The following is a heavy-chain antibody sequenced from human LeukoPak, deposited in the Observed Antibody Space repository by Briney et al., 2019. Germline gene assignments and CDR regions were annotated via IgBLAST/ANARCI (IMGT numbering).Heavy chain of an antibody. D-gene: IGHD1-26*01. J-gene: IGHJ5*02. CDR2: IYSGGTT. Sequence: GGSLRLSCAASGFTVSSNYMSWVRQAPGKGLEWVSVIYSGGTTYYADSVKGRFTISRDNSKNTLYLQMNSLRGEDTAVYYCARVLSVSYRDSWGQGTLVTVSS. CDR3: ARVLSVSYRDS. V-gene: IGHV3-53*01. CDR1: GFTVSSNY.